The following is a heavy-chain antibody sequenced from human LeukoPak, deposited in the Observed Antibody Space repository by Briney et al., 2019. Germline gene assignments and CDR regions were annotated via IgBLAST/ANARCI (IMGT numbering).Heavy chain of an antibody. CDR2: ISGSGGST. J-gene: IGHJ4*02. V-gene: IGHV3-23*01. CDR3: ARSMYSSSWYFPDY. Sequence: GGSLRLSCAASGVTLSSYAMSWVRQAPGKGLEWVSAISGSGGSTYYADSVKGRFTISRDNSKNTLYLQMNSLRAEDTAVYYCARSMYSSSWYFPDYWGQGTLVTVSS. D-gene: IGHD6-13*01. CDR1: GVTLSSYA.